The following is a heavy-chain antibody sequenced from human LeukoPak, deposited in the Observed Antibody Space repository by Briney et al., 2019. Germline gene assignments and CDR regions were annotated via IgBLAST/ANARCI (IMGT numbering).Heavy chain of an antibody. CDR2: IAPILGIA. V-gene: IGHV1-69*04. D-gene: IGHD2-2*02. Sequence: SVKVSCKASGGTFSSYAISWLRQAPGQGLEWMGRIAPILGIANYAQKFQGRVTITADKSTSTAYMELSSLRSEDTAVYYCARDMDCSSTSCYTFSLGYYHYGMDVWGQGTTVTVSS. J-gene: IGHJ6*02. CDR1: GGTFSSYA. CDR3: ARDMDCSSTSCYTFSLGYYHYGMDV.